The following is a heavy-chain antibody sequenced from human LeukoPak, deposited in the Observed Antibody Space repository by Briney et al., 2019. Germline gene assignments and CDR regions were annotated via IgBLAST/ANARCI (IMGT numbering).Heavy chain of an antibody. D-gene: IGHD4-23*01. Sequence: PGGSLRLSCAASGFTFSSYWMSWVRQAPGKGLEWVANIRQDGSDKYYVDSVKGRFTISRDNAKTSLYLQMNSLRAEDTAVYYCARAPPDYGGYTNDYWGQGTLVTVSS. CDR1: GFTFSSYW. CDR2: IRQDGSDK. V-gene: IGHV3-7*01. J-gene: IGHJ4*02. CDR3: ARAPPDYGGYTNDY.